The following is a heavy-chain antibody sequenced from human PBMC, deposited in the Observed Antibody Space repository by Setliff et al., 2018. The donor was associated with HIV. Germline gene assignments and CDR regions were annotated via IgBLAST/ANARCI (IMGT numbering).Heavy chain of an antibody. D-gene: IGHD1-7*01. CDR2: ISGSRGST. CDR3: AKAHPGAYNWNYYNPPRWFDP. J-gene: IGHJ5*02. V-gene: IGHV3-23*01. CDR1: GFTFSSYA. Sequence: LRLSCAASGFTFSSYAMSWVRQAPGKGLEWVSAISGSRGSTFYADSVKGRFTISRDNSKNTLYLQMNSLRVEDTAVYYCAKAHPGAYNWNYYNPPRWFDPWGQGTLGTV.